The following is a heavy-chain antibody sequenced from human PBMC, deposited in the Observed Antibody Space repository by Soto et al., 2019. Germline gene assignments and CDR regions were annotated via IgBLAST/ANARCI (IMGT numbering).Heavy chain of an antibody. D-gene: IGHD2-21*02. CDR2: IYWDDDK. Sequence: GSGPTLVNPTETLTLTCTFSGFSLSTSGVGVGWIRQPPGKALEWPALIYWDDDKRYSPSLKSRLTITKDTSKNQVVLTMTNMDPVDTATYYCVHSRCGGDCLQSYSSHYYYGMDVWGQGTMVTVSS. CDR1: GFSLSTSGVG. V-gene: IGHV2-5*02. J-gene: IGHJ6*02. CDR3: VHSRCGGDCLQSYSSHYYYGMDV.